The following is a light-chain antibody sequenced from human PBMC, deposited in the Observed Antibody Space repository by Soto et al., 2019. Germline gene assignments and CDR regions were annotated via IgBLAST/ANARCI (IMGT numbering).Light chain of an antibody. V-gene: IGKV1-39*01. CDR3: QQTNTAPWT. J-gene: IGKJ1*01. CDR1: QSINSY. Sequence: DIQMTQSPSSLSASVGDRVTITCRASQSINSYLNWYQQKPGKAPKLLINTASSLRSGVPSRFSGSGSGTDFTLTIDSLQPEDFATYFCQQTNTAPWTFGQGTKVDIK. CDR2: TAS.